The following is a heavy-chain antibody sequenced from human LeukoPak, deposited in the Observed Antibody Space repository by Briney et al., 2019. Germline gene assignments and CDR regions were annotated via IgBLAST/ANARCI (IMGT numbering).Heavy chain of an antibody. CDR1: GGSFSGYY. CDR3: ARGLMGYSYGIDY. J-gene: IGHJ4*02. Sequence: SETLSLTCAVYGGSFSGYYWSWIRQPPGKRLEWIGEINHSGSTNYNPSLKSRVTISVDTSKKQFSLKLSSVTAADTAVYYCARGLMGYSYGIDYWGQGTLVTVSS. CDR2: INHSGST. D-gene: IGHD5-18*01. V-gene: IGHV4-34*01.